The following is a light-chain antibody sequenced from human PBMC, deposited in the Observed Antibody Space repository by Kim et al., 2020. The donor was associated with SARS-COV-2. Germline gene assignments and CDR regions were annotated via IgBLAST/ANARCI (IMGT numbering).Light chain of an antibody. CDR3: QTWGTDSNWV. CDR1: NEHNDYA. CDR2: LNTDGSH. V-gene: IGLV4-69*01. Sequence: QLVLTQSPSASAFLGASVKLTSTLSNEHNDYAITWHQQQPEKGPRFLMKLNTDGSHTKGDGIPDRFSGSTSGAERTLTISSLHSEEEADYYCQTWGTDSNWVFGGGTQLTVL. J-gene: IGLJ3*02.